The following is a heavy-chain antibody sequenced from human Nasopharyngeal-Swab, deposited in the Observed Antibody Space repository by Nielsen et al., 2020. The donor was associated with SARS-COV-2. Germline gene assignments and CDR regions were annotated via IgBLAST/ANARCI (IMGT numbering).Heavy chain of an antibody. Sequence: GESLKISCAASGFTFSSYSMNWVRQAPGKGLEWVSYISSSSSTIYNADSVKGRFTVSRDNAKNTLYLQMNSLRAEDTAVYYCAREGGYSYGWSTYYYGMDVWGQGTTVTVSS. J-gene: IGHJ6*02. CDR1: GFTFSSYS. D-gene: IGHD5-18*01. V-gene: IGHV3-48*01. CDR3: AREGGYSYGWSTYYYGMDV. CDR2: ISSSSSTI.